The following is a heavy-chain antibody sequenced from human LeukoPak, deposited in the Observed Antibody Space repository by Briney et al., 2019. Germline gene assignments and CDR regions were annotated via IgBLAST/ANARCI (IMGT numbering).Heavy chain of an antibody. V-gene: IGHV1-8*01. Sequence: GASVKVSCKASGYTFSSYDVTWVRQAPGQVLEYMGWMNPNSGNTGYAQKFRGRVTMTSDASTTSAYMELSSLTSEDTAVYYCTRAVRNQLLSEYWGQGTLITVSS. D-gene: IGHD2-2*01. CDR3: TRAVRNQLLSEY. J-gene: IGHJ4*02. CDR2: MNPNSGNT. CDR1: GYTFSSYD.